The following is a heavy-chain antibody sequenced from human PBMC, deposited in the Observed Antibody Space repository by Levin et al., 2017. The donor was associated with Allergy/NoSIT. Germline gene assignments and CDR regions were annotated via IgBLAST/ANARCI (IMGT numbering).Heavy chain of an antibody. D-gene: IGHD2-2*01. CDR2: INHSGST. J-gene: IGHJ3*02. Sequence: KPSETLSLTCAVYGGSFSGYYWSWIRQPPGKGLEWIGEINHSGSTNYNPSLKSRVTISVDTSKNQFSLKLSSVTAADTAVYYCAVCRDIVVVPATGAFDIWGQGTMVTVSS. V-gene: IGHV4-34*01. CDR1: GGSFSGYY. CDR3: AVCRDIVVVPATGAFDI.